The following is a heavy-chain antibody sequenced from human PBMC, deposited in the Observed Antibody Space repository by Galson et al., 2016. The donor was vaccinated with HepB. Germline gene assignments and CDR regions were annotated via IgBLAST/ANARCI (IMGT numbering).Heavy chain of an antibody. V-gene: IGHV4-31*03. J-gene: IGHJ4*02. Sequence: TLSLTCTVSGGAISSDGDYWSWIRHHPRRGLEWIGYIYYSGSTYYTPSLTSRVNISVDTSKNQFSLRLSSVTAADTAVYYCASGSYQFMYYWGQGTLVTVSS. CDR1: GGAISSDGDY. CDR3: ASGSYQFMYY. D-gene: IGHD2-2*01. CDR2: IYYSGST.